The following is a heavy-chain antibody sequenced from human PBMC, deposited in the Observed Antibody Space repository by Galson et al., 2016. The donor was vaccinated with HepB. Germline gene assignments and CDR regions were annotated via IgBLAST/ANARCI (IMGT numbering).Heavy chain of an antibody. V-gene: IGHV1-3*01. CDR2: LNAGKGDT. J-gene: IGHJ5*02. Sequence: SVKVSCKTSGYTFRNYAIHWVRQAPGQSLEWMGWLNAGKGDTKFSQRFQGRHNISRDTAATTVYMDLRSLRSEDTAVYYWPRGSSDFDHWVQGTLVTVST. CDR1: GYTFRNYA. D-gene: IGHD3-22*01. CDR3: PRGSSDFDH.